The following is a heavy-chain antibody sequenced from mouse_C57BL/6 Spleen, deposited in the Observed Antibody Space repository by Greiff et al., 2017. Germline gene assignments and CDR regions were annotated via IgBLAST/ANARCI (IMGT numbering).Heavy chain of an antibody. CDR1: GYTFTSYW. Sequence: QVQLQQPGAELVKPGASVKVSCKASGYTFTSYWMHWVKQRPGQGLEWIGRIHPSDSDTNYNQKFKGKATLTVDKSSSTAYMQLSSLISEDSAVYYCAIKDYSNSYAMDYWGQGTSVTVSA. V-gene: IGHV1-74*01. CDR2: IHPSDSDT. J-gene: IGHJ4*01. CDR3: AIKDYSNSYAMDY. D-gene: IGHD2-5*01.